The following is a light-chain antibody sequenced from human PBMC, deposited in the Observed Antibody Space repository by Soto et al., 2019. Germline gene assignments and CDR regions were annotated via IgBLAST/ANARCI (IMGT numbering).Light chain of an antibody. CDR3: AAWDDSLNGLV. V-gene: IGLV1-44*01. J-gene: IGLJ1*01. CDR2: TNN. Sequence: QCLLTQAPSASGTPGQRFPISCSGSSSNIGINTVSWYQQLPGTAPKLLIYTNNQRPSGVPDRFSGSKSGTSASLAISGLQSEDEADYYCAAWDDSLNGLVFGTGTKVTVL. CDR1: SSNIGINT.